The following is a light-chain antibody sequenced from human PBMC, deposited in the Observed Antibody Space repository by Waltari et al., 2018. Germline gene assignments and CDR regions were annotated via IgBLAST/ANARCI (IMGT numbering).Light chain of an antibody. CDR2: DAS. Sequence: EIVLTQSPATLSLSPVERATLSCRASQSVSSYLAWYQQKPGQAPRLLIYDASNRATGIPARFSGSGSGTDFTLTISSLEPEDFAVYYCQQRSYWPWTFGQGTKVEIK. V-gene: IGKV3-11*01. CDR3: QQRSYWPWT. CDR1: QSVSSY. J-gene: IGKJ1*01.